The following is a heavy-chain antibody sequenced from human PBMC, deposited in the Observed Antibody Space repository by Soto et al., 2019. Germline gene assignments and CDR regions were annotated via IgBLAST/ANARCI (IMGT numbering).Heavy chain of an antibody. Sequence: GESLKISCKGSGYSFTSYWIGWVRQMPGKGLEWMGIIYPGDSDTRYSPSFQGQVTISADKSISTAYLQWSSLKASDNAMYYCASSVGMQLVRPGSGGMDVWGQGTTVTVSS. V-gene: IGHV5-51*01. D-gene: IGHD6-6*01. J-gene: IGHJ6*02. CDR2: IYPGDSDT. CDR3: ASSVGMQLVRPGSGGMDV. CDR1: GYSFTSYW.